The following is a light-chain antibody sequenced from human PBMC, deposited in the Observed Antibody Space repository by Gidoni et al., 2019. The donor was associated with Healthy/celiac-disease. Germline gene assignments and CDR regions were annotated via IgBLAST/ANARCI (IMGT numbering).Light chain of an antibody. Sequence: ELVMTQPPATLSVSPGERATLSCRASQSVSSNLAWYQQKPGQAPRLLIYGASTRATGIPARFSGSGSGTEFTLTISSLQSEDFAVYYCQQYNNWLWTFGQGTKVEIK. CDR2: GAS. CDR3: QQYNNWLWT. CDR1: QSVSSN. J-gene: IGKJ1*01. V-gene: IGKV3-15*01.